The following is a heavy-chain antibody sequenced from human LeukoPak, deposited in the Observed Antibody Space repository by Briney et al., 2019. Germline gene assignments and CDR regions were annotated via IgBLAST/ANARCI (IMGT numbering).Heavy chain of an antibody. CDR1: GGTFSSYA. Sequence: GASVKVSCKASGGTFSSYAISWVRQAPGQGLEWMGRIIPIFGIANYAQKFQGRVTITADKSKSTAYMELSSLRSEDTAVYYCATHYYDSSGYYYPWDYWGQGTLVTVSS. J-gene: IGHJ4*02. CDR3: ATHYYDSSGYYYPWDY. CDR2: IIPIFGIA. V-gene: IGHV1-69*04. D-gene: IGHD3-22*01.